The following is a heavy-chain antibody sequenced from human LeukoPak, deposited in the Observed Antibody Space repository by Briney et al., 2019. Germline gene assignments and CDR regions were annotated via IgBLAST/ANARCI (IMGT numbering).Heavy chain of an antibody. CDR2: IYYSGST. CDR1: GGSFSGYY. Sequence: PSETLSLTCAVYGGSFSGYYWSWIRQPPGKGLEWIGSIYYSGSTYYNPSLKSRVTISVDTSKNQFSLKLSSVTAADTAVYYCARLTGYSGYWGQGTLVTVSS. J-gene: IGHJ4*02. CDR3: ARLTGYSGY. D-gene: IGHD3-9*01. V-gene: IGHV4-34*01.